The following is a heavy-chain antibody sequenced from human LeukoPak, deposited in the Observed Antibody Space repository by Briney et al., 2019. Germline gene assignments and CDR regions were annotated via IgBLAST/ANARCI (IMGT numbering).Heavy chain of an antibody. CDR3: VRGTSDWRGLDF. J-gene: IGHJ4*02. Sequence: GGSLRLSCAASGFTFSNYWMHWVRQVPGMGLLWVSCIGPDGRVINYADSVKGRFTISRDSAKNTLYLQMNTLRVDDTALYYCVRGTSDWRGLDFWGQGTLLTVSS. D-gene: IGHD6-19*01. CDR2: IGPDGRVI. CDR1: GFTFSNYW. V-gene: IGHV3-74*01.